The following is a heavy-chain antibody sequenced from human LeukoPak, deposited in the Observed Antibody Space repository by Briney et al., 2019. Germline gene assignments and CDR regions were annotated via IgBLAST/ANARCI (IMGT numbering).Heavy chain of an antibody. V-gene: IGHV3-23*01. CDR1: GFTFSSYA. D-gene: IGHD3-16*02. J-gene: IGHJ4*02. CDR2: ISGSGGST. Sequence: PGGSLRLSCAASGFTFSSYAMSWVRQAPGKGLEWVSAISGSGGSTYYADSVKGRFTISRDNSKNTLYLQMNSLRAEDTAVYYCAKSGDYVWGSHRYDRARAPFDYWGQGTLVTVSS. CDR3: AKSGDYVWGSHRYDRARAPFDY.